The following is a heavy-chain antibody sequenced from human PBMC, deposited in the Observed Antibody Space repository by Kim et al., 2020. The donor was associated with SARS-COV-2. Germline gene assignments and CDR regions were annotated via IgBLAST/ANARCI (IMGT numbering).Heavy chain of an antibody. V-gene: IGHV4-34*01. Sequence: SETLSLTCAVYGGSFSGYYWSWIRQPPGKGLEWIGEINHSGSTNYNPSLKSRVTISVDTPKNQFSLKLSSVTAADTAVYYCARAGYYDFWSGYYNYWGQGTLVTVSS. J-gene: IGHJ4*02. CDR3: ARAGYYDFWSGYYNY. CDR1: GGSFSGYY. CDR2: INHSGST. D-gene: IGHD3-3*01.